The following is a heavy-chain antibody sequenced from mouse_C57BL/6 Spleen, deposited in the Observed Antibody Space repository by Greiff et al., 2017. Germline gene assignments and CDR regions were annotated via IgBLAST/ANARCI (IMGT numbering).Heavy chain of an antibody. CDR3: ARITGAPFDY. CDR1: GYAFSSSW. V-gene: IGHV1-82*01. D-gene: IGHD4-1*01. J-gene: IGHJ2*01. Sequence: VQLQQSGPELVKPGASVKISCKASGYAFSSSWMNWVKQRPGKGLEWIGRIYPGDGDTNYNGKFKGKATLTADKSSSTAYMQLSSLTSEDSAVYFCARITGAPFDYWGQGTTLTVSS. CDR2: IYPGDGDT.